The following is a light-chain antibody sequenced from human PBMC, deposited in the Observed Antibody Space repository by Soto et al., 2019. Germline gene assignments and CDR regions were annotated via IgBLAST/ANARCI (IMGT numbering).Light chain of an antibody. CDR2: SVS. CDR3: ISYTVSRSYV. J-gene: IGLJ1*01. Sequence: QSVLPQPASVSGSPGQSITISCSGTSRDIGTYDHVAWFQQFPGKTPKLVIYSVSDRPSGVSYRFSGSKSGNTASLTISGLQADDEADYYCISYTVSRSYVFGTGTKVTVL. V-gene: IGLV2-14*01. CDR1: SRDIGTYDH.